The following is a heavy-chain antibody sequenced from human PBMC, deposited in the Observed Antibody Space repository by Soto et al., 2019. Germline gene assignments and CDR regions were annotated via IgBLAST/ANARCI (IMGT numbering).Heavy chain of an antibody. D-gene: IGHD2-2*01. J-gene: IGHJ4*02. CDR1: GFTFTSYG. CDR2: IDRDVSDQ. CDR3: AKCSQGQLLDPYYFDY. Sequence: GGSLRLSCPASGFTFTSYGMNCVRHAPGNGLECVANIDRDVSDQNYVDSVKGRFTISRDNAKNSLYLQMNSLRAEDTAVYYCAKCSQGQLLDPYYFDYWGQGPLVTVS. V-gene: IGHV3-7*03.